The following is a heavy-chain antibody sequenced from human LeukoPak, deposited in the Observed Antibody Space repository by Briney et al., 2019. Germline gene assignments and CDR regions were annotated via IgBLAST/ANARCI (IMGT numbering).Heavy chain of an antibody. CDR2: ISSGGTTI. CDR3: ARDLMPYVDPEYFDH. J-gene: IGHJ4*02. V-gene: IGHV3-48*03. D-gene: IGHD3-9*01. CDR1: GFTFSNFA. Sequence: GGSLRLSCEASGFTFSNFAMNWVRQAPGKGLEWISFISSGGTTISYAESVRGRFTISRDDARNSLFLQMNSLRVEDTAVYYCARDLMPYVDPEYFDHWGQGTLVTVSS.